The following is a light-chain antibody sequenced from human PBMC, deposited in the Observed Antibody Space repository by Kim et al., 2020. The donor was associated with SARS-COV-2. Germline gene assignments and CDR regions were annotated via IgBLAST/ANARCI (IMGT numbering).Light chain of an antibody. CDR3: QSYDSSNPVV. CDR2: EDN. V-gene: IGLV6-57*02. Sequence: NFMLTQPHSVSESPGKTVTISCTGSSGSIASNYVQWYQQRPGSAPTTVIYEDNQRPSGVPDRFSGSIDSSSNSASLTISGLKTEDEADYCCQSYDSSNPVVFGGGTQLTVL. CDR1: SGSIASNY. J-gene: IGLJ2*01.